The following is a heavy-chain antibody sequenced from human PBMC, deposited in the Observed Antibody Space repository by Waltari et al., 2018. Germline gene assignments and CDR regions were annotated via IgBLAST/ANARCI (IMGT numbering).Heavy chain of an antibody. Sequence: QVQLQESGPGLVKPSQTLSLTCTVSGGSISSGGYSWTWIRQHPGKGLEWIGYIYYSGSTYYNPSLKSRVTISVDTSKNQFSLKLSSVTAADTAVYYCAKRGEMAAFDIWGQGTMVTVSS. CDR2: IYYSGST. CDR3: AKRGEMAAFDI. V-gene: IGHV4-31*03. D-gene: IGHD3-10*01. CDR1: GGSISSGGYS. J-gene: IGHJ3*02.